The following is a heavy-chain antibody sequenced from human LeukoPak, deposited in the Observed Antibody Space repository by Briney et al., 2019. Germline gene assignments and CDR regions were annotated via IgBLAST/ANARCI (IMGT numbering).Heavy chain of an antibody. CDR2: IKEDGSVK. V-gene: IGHV3-7*01. Sequence: GGSLRLSCAASEFTFSDYYMSWIRQAPGKGLEWVANIKEDGSVKSYVDSVKGRFTISRDNAKNSLYLQMNSLRAEDTAVYYCARVGNWNDRGDYWGQGTLVTVSS. D-gene: IGHD1-1*01. CDR3: ARVGNWNDRGDY. J-gene: IGHJ4*02. CDR1: EFTFSDYY.